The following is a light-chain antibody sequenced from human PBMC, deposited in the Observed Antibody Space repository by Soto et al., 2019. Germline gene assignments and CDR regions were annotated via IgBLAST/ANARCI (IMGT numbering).Light chain of an antibody. CDR2: GAS. CDR3: QQYNNWPPWT. J-gene: IGKJ1*01. CDR1: QSVSSN. Sequence: EIVMTQSPATLSVSPGERATLSCRASQSVSSNLAWYQQKPGQAPSLLIYGASTRATGIPARFSGSGSGTEFTITISSLQSADFAVYYCQQYNNWPPWTFGEGTKVEIK. V-gene: IGKV3-15*01.